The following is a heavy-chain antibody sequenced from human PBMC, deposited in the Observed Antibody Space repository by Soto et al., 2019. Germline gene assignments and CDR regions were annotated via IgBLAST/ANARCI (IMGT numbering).Heavy chain of an antibody. CDR1: GFTFSSYW. J-gene: IGHJ6*02. CDR2: INSDGSST. V-gene: IGHV3-74*01. CDR3: AREVRWNSGFPDV. Sequence: PVGSLRLSCAASGFTFSSYWMHWVRQAPGKGLVWVSRINSDGSSTSYADSVKGRFTISRDNAKNTLYLQMNSLRAEDTAVYYCAREVRWNSGFPDVWGQGTTVTVSS. D-gene: IGHD1-7*01.